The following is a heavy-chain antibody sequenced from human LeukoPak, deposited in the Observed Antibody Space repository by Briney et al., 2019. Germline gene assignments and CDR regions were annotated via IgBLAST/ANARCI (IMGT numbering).Heavy chain of an antibody. Sequence: MASETLSLTCTVSGGSISMSAYYWVWIRQPPGKGLEWIGSVHHSGSTYYNSPLNSRLTMSVDTPKKQISLKLSSVTAADTAVYYCARTSSGTYYRVDYWGQGTQVTVSS. D-gene: IGHD3-10*01. V-gene: IGHV4-39*01. CDR2: VHHSGST. J-gene: IGHJ4*02. CDR1: GGSISMSAYY. CDR3: ARTSSGTYYRVDY.